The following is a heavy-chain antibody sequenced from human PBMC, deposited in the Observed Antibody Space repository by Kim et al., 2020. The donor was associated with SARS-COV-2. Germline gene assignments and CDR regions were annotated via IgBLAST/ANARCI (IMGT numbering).Heavy chain of an antibody. V-gene: IGHV4-59*13. CDR1: GDSMTSYY. CDR2: IYYSGST. CDR3: ARGRGGLIDY. Sequence: SETLSLTCTVSGDSMTSYYWTWIRQPPGKGLEWIGNIYYSGSTNYNPSLKSRVTISVDTSKNQFSLRLTSVTAADTAAYYCARGRGGLIDYWGQGTLVTV. J-gene: IGHJ4*02. D-gene: IGHD3-16*01.